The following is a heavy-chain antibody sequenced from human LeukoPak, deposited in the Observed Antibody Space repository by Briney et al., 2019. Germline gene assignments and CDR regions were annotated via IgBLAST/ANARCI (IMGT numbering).Heavy chain of an antibody. CDR3: ARQATVVVPAAKGGFDP. J-gene: IGHJ5*02. CDR1: GGSISSSSYY. Sequence: SETLSLICTVSGGSISSSSYYWGWIRQPPGKGPEWIGSIYYSGSTYYNPSLKSRVTISVDTSKNQFSLKLSSVTAADTAVYYCARQATVVVPAAKGGFDPWGQGTLVTVSS. CDR2: IYYSGST. D-gene: IGHD2-2*01. V-gene: IGHV4-39*01.